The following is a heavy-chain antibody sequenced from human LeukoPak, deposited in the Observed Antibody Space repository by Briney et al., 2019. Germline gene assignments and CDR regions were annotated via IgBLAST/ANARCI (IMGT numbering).Heavy chain of an antibody. D-gene: IGHD4-17*01. V-gene: IGHV4-31*03. CDR3: ASYKKDYGDYVYWFDP. Sequence: PSETLSLTCTVSGGSISSGGYYWSWIRQHPGKGLEWIGYIYYSGSTYYNPSFKSRVTISVDTSKNQFSLKLSSVTAADTAVYYCASYKKDYGDYVYWFDPWGQGTLVTVSS. CDR2: IYYSGST. J-gene: IGHJ5*02. CDR1: GGSISSGGYY.